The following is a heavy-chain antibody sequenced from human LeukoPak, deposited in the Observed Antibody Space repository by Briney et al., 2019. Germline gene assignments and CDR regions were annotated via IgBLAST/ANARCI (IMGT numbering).Heavy chain of an antibody. CDR3: ARGALNIVATAALYFDY. D-gene: IGHD5-12*01. Sequence: PGRSLRLSCAASGFTFSSYAMHWVRQAPGKGLEWVAVISYDGSNKYYADSVKGRFTISRDNSKNTLYLQMNSLRAEDTAVYYCARGALNIVATAALYFDYWDQGTLVTVSS. J-gene: IGHJ4*02. V-gene: IGHV3-30-3*01. CDR2: ISYDGSNK. CDR1: GFTFSSYA.